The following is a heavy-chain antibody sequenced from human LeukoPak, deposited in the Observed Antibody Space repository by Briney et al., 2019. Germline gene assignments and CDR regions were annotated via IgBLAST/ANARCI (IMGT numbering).Heavy chain of an antibody. CDR2: ISSNSDFM. CDR3: TSELGIVGGRRNDC. Sequence: GGSLRLSCAASGFTFNIYAMNWVRLAPGKGLEWVASISSNSDFMAYADSVRGRFAISRDNARNSLYLQMNSLRVDETDLYYCTSELGIVGGRRNDCWGQGTLVTVSS. J-gene: IGHJ4*02. CDR1: GFTFNIYA. V-gene: IGHV3-21*01. D-gene: IGHD1-26*01.